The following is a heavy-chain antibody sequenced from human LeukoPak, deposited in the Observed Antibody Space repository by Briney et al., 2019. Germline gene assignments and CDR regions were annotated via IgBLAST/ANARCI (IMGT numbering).Heavy chain of an antibody. D-gene: IGHD3-22*01. CDR3: ARVGSGYYREYFQH. Sequence: GESLKISCKGSGYSFTSYGISWVRQAPGQGLEWMGWISAYNGNTNYAQKLQGRVTMTTDTSTSTAYMELRSLRSDDTAVYYCARVGSGYYREYFQHWGQGTLVTVSS. J-gene: IGHJ1*01. CDR2: ISAYNGNT. V-gene: IGHV1-18*01. CDR1: GYSFTSYG.